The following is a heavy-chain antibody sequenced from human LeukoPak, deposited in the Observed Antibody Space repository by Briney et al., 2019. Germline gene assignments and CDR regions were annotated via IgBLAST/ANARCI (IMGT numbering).Heavy chain of an antibody. J-gene: IGHJ6*02. Sequence: PGGSLRLSCAASGFTFSNYWMHWVRQAPGKGLEWVSAISGSGGSTYYADSVKGRFTISRDNSKNTLYLQMNSLRAEDTAVYYCAKELRRTGVVVVAASYGMDVWGQGTTATVSS. D-gene: IGHD2-15*01. CDR1: GFTFSNYW. CDR2: ISGSGGST. V-gene: IGHV3-23*01. CDR3: AKELRRTGVVVVAASYGMDV.